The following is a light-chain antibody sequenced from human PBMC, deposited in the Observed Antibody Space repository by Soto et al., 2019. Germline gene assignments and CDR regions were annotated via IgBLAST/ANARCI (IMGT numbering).Light chain of an antibody. CDR1: QNIRFN. CDR2: AAS. Sequence: EILMTQSPAVLSVSSGERATLALRASQNIRFNLAWYQQKPGQPPRILISAASTRATGIPARFSGSGSGTEFTLTISSLQSEDFSIDYCHQYDNWPGAFGQGTKVDIK. CDR3: HQYDNWPGA. V-gene: IGKV3-15*01. J-gene: IGKJ1*01.